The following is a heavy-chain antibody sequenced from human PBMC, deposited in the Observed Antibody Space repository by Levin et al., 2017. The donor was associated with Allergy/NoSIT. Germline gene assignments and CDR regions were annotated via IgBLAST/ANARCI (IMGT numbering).Heavy chain of an antibody. CDR1: GFTFSSYW. Sequence: GESLKISCAASGFTFSSYWMSWVRQAPGKGLEWVANIKQDGSEKYYVDSVKGRFTISRDNAKNSLYLQMNSLRAEDTAVYYCARLNTIFGVDHFDYWGQGTLVTVSS. J-gene: IGHJ4*02. CDR3: ARLNTIFGVDHFDY. D-gene: IGHD3-3*01. V-gene: IGHV3-7*01. CDR2: IKQDGSEK.